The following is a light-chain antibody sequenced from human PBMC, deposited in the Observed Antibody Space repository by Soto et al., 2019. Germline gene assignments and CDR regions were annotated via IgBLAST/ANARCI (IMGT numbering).Light chain of an antibody. J-gene: IGLJ1*01. V-gene: IGLV2-14*01. Sequence: QSALTQPASVSGSPGQSITISCTGTSSDVGGYDYVSWYLHHPGNAPKLIISAVSNRPSGVSNRFSGSKSGNTASLTISGLQAEDEADYFGSSYTIRSTKYVFGTGTKLTVL. CDR2: AVS. CDR1: SSDVGGYDY. CDR3: SSYTIRSTKYV.